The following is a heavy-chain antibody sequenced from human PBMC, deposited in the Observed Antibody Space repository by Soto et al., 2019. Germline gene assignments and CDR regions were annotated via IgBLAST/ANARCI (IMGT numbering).Heavy chain of an antibody. CDR1: GFTFDDYA. CDR2: ISWNSGSI. Sequence: EVQLVESGGGLVQPGRSLRLSCAASGFTFDDYAMHWVRQAPGKGLEWVSGISWNSGSIGYADSVKGRFTISRDNAKNSLYLQMNSLRAEDTALYYCAKTYWGELLSGAFDIWGQGTMVTVSS. CDR3: AKTYWGELLSGAFDI. V-gene: IGHV3-9*01. J-gene: IGHJ3*02. D-gene: IGHD1-26*01.